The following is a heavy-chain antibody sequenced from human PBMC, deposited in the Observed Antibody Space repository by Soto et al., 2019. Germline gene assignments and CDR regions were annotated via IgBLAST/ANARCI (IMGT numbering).Heavy chain of an antibody. CDR1: GDSISTNNYY. CDR3: ARQESGYARSHDY. D-gene: IGHD5-12*01. CDR2: INYSGST. Sequence: QVQPQESGPGLLKPSETLSLTCTVSGDSISTNNYYWSWIRQPPGKGLEWIAYINYSGSTSYNPSLKSRVTISVDTSKNHLSLKLISVTAADTAVYYCARQESGYARSHDYWGQGILVTVSS. J-gene: IGHJ4*02. V-gene: IGHV4-61*03.